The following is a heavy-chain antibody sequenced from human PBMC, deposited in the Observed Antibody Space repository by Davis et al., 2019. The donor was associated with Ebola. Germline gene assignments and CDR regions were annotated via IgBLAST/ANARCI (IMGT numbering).Heavy chain of an antibody. CDR3: ARGIMARGSRGY. D-gene: IGHD6-13*01. CDR2: IIPVFRTA. J-gene: IGHJ4*02. CDR1: GDTLTSYA. V-gene: IGHV1-69*06. Sequence: AASVKVSCKAVGDTLTSYAMTWVRQAPGQGLEWMGGIIPVFRTANYAQKFQGRVTITADKFTTTAYMELSSLRSEDTAVYYCARGIMARGSRGYWGQGTLVTVSS.